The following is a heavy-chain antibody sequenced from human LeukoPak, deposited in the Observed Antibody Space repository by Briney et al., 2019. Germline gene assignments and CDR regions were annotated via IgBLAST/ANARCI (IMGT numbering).Heavy chain of an antibody. CDR3: AKSDHSKTYYFDY. CDR2: IYHSGST. CDR1: GFTFSSYA. Sequence: PGGSLRLSCAASGFTFSSYAMSWVRQAPGKGLEWIGEIYHSGSTNYNPSLKSRVTISVDTSKNEFSLKLTSVTAADTAVYLCAKSDHSKTYYFDYWGQGTLVTVSS. J-gene: IGHJ4*02. V-gene: IGHV4-34*08. D-gene: IGHD1-14*01.